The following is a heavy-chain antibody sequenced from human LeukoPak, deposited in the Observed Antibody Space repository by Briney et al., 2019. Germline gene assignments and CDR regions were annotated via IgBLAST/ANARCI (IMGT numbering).Heavy chain of an antibody. CDR1: GGSISSSSYY. Sequence: PSETLSLTCTVSGGSISSSSYYWGWIRQPPGKGLEWIGSIYYSGSTYYNPSLKSRVTISVDTSKNQFSLNLSSVTAADTAVYFCARDEGSSYPFDYWGQGTLVIVSS. J-gene: IGHJ4*02. CDR2: IYYSGST. V-gene: IGHV4-39*07. CDR3: ARDEGSSYPFDY. D-gene: IGHD2-2*01.